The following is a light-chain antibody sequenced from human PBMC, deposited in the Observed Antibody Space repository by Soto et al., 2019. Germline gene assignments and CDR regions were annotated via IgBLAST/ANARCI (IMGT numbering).Light chain of an antibody. J-gene: IGKJ2*01. V-gene: IGKV1-39*01. CDR2: TAS. Sequence: DIQMTQSPSSLSASVGDRVTITCRASQSISNYLNWYQQKPGKAPKLLIYTASSLQSGVPSRFSGSGSGIDFTLTISSLQPEDFATYYCQQSYSTPNTFGQGTKLEIK. CDR3: QQSYSTPNT. CDR1: QSISNY.